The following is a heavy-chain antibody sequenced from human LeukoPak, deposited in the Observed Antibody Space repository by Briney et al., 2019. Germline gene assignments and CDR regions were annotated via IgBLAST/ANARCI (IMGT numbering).Heavy chain of an antibody. Sequence: ASVKVSCKASGGTFSSYAISWVRQATGQGLEWMGWMNPNSGNTGYAQKFQGRVTMTRNTSISTAYMELSSLRSEDTAVYYCARETRRGGYSGYESNWFDPWGQGTLVTVSS. J-gene: IGHJ5*02. CDR1: GGTFSSYA. D-gene: IGHD5-12*01. CDR3: ARETRRGGYSGYESNWFDP. CDR2: MNPNSGNT. V-gene: IGHV1-8*02.